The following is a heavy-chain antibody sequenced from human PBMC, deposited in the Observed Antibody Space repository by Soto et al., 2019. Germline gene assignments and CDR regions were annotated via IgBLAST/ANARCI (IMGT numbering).Heavy chain of an antibody. CDR1: GGSISSYY. D-gene: IGHD3-10*01. CDR3: ARFGITMVRGVH. Sequence: SETLSLTCTVSGGSISSYYWSWIRQPPGKGLEWIGYIYYSGSTNYNPSLKSRVTISVDTSKNQFSLKLSSVTAADTAVYYCARFGITMVRGVHWGQGTLVTVSS. J-gene: IGHJ4*02. V-gene: IGHV4-59*08. CDR2: IYYSGST.